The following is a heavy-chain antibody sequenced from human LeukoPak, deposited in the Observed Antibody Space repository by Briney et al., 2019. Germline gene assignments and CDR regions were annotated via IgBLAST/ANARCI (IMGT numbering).Heavy chain of an antibody. Sequence: PGGSLRLSCAASGFTFSSYSMNWVRQAPGKGLEWVSSISSSSSYIYYADSGKGRFTISRDNAKNSLYLQMNSLRAEDTAVYYCASSHSGYDPDAFDIWGQGTMVTVSS. V-gene: IGHV3-21*01. J-gene: IGHJ3*02. D-gene: IGHD5-12*01. CDR3: ASSHSGYDPDAFDI. CDR1: GFTFSSYS. CDR2: ISSSSSYI.